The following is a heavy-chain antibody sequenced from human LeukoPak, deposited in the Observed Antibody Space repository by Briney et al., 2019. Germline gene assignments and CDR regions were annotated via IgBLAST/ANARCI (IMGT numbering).Heavy chain of an antibody. Sequence: GGSLRLSCAASGFTVSSNYMSWVRQAPGKGLEWVSVIYSGGSTYYADSVKGRFTISRDNSKNTLYLQMSSQRAEDTAVYYCARDGGPGYSGYRGDYFDYWGQGTLVTVSS. CDR3: ARDGGPGYSGYRGDYFDY. D-gene: IGHD5-12*01. CDR1: GFTVSSNY. CDR2: IYSGGST. J-gene: IGHJ4*02. V-gene: IGHV3-53*01.